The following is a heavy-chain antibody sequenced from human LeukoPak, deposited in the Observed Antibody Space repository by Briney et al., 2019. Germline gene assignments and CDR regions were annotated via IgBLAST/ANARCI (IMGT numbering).Heavy chain of an antibody. Sequence: SETLSLTCAVYGGSFSGYYWSWIRQPPGKGLEWIGEINHSGSTNYNPSLKSRVTISVDTSKNQFSLKLSSMTAADMAVYYCARRKVRGPYYYYYMDVWGKGTTVTISS. J-gene: IGHJ6*03. CDR2: INHSGST. CDR1: GGSFSGYY. CDR3: ARRKVRGPYYYYYMDV. D-gene: IGHD3-10*01. V-gene: IGHV4-34*01.